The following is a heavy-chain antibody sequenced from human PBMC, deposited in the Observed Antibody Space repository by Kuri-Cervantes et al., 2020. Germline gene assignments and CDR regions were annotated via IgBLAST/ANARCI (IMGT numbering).Heavy chain of an antibody. CDR3: AKGLYYYDRTAFDY. Sequence: SLKISCAASGLSFDDYGMHWVRQAPGKGLEWVSGISWNSGSIGYADSVKGRFTISRDNAKNSLYLQMNSLRAEDTALYYCAKGLYYYDRTAFDYWGQGTLVTVSS. CDR2: ISWNSGSI. CDR1: GLSFDDYG. J-gene: IGHJ4*02. D-gene: IGHD3-22*01. V-gene: IGHV3-9*01.